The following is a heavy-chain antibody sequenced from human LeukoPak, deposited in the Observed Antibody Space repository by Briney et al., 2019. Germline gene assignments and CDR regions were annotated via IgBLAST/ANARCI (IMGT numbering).Heavy chain of an antibody. CDR3: ARDRAGSGNYYNNAHGLDL. D-gene: IGHD3-10*01. J-gene: IGHJ6*02. V-gene: IGHV3-53*01. CDR2: TYTSGNT. Sequence: PSGSPRLSCAASGFTVSSNYMSWVLQAPGKGLEWVSVTYTSGNTYYADSVGGRFTDSRDNAKSTLYLQMNSLRAEDTAVYFCARDRAGSGNYYNNAHGLDLWGHRPTVSVSS. CDR1: GFTVSSNY.